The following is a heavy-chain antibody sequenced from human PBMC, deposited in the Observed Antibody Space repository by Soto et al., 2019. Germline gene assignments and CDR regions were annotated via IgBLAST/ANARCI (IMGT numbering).Heavy chain of an antibody. J-gene: IGHJ3*02. CDR1: GFTFSSYA. CDR3: XXXXXXYNAFDI. Sequence: EVQLLESGGGLVQPGGSLRLSCAASGFTFSSYAMSWVRQAPGKGLEWVSAISGSGGSTYYADSVKGRFTISRDNSKNTLYLQXXXLRAXXTAXYYCXXXXXXYNAFDIWGQGTMVTVSS. CDR2: ISGSGGST. V-gene: IGHV3-23*01.